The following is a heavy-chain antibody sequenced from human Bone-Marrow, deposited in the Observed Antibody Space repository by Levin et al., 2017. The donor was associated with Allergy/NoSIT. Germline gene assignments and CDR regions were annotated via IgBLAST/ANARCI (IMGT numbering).Heavy chain of an antibody. CDR3: AREETIVVVPAALDY. D-gene: IGHD2-2*01. CDR2: INPSGGST. J-gene: IGHJ4*02. V-gene: IGHV1-46*01. CDR1: GYTFTSYY. Sequence: ASVKVSCKASGYTFTSYYMHWVRQAPGQGLEWMGIINPSGGSTSYAQKFQGRVTMTRDTSTSTVYMELSSLRSEDTAVYYCAREETIVVVPAALDYWGQGTLVTVSS.